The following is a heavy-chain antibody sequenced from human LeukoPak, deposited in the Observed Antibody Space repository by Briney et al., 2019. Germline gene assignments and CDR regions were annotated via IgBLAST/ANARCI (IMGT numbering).Heavy chain of an antibody. V-gene: IGHV1-2*02. Sequence: VASVKVSCKASGYTFTGYYMHWVRQAPGQGLEWMGWINPNSGGTNYAQKFQGRVTMTRDTSISTAYMELSRLRSDHTAVYYCARDLASNWFHPWGQGTLGTVSS. J-gene: IGHJ5*02. CDR2: INPNSGGT. D-gene: IGHD3-3*02. CDR3: ARDLASNWFHP. CDR1: GYTFTGYY.